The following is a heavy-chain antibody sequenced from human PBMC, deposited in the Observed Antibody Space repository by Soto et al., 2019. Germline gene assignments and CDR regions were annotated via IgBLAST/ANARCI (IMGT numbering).Heavy chain of an antibody. V-gene: IGHV3-11*01. D-gene: IGHD3-3*01. J-gene: IGHJ5*02. Sequence: QVQLVESGGGLVQPGGSLRLSCAASGFTFRDHYMFWIRQAPGKGLELVSYISGTGNTKYYTDSVDGRFTISRDNAKNSMYLEMNSLRGEDTAVYYCARRPFWAGLNWFDPWGQGTLVTVSS. CDR1: GFTFRDHY. CDR2: ISGTGNTK. CDR3: ARRPFWAGLNWFDP.